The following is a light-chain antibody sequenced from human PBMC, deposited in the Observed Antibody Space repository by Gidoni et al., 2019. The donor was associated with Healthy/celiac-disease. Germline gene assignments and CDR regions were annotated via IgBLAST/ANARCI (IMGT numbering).Light chain of an antibody. J-gene: IGLJ2*01. CDR3: MIWHSSAWV. CDR1: SGINVGTYR. Sequence: QAVLTQPASLSAPPGASASLTCTLRSGINVGTYRIYWYQQKPGSPPQYLLRYKSDADKQQGSGVPSRFSGSKAASANAGILLISGLQSEDEADYYCMIWHSSAWVFGGGTKLTVL. CDR2: YKSDADK. V-gene: IGLV5-45*01.